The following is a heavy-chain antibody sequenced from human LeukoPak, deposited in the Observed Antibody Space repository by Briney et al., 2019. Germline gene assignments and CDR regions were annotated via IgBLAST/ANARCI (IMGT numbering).Heavy chain of an antibody. Sequence: PGGSLRLSCAASGFTFNIYAMSWVRQAPGKVLEWVSAITDSGDVTYYADSVKGRFIVSRDNSKNTLSLQMNSLRNEDTAVYYCAKYPGGSSYGYWGQGTLVTVSS. CDR2: ITDSGDVT. CDR3: AKYPGGSSYGY. V-gene: IGHV3-23*01. CDR1: GFTFNIYA. J-gene: IGHJ4*02. D-gene: IGHD1-26*01.